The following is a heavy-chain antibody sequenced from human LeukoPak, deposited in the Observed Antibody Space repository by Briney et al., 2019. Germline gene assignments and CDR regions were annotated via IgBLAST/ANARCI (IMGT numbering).Heavy chain of an antibody. J-gene: IGHJ4*02. CDR1: GLTFSDYY. CDR2: ISSSGSTT. Sequence: GGSLRLSCAASGLTFSDYYMSWIRQAPGKGLEWVSYISSSGSTTYYADTVKGRFTISRDNAKNSLYLQMNSLRAEDTAVYYCARDGGLGALDYWGQGTLVTVSS. D-gene: IGHD2-15*01. CDR3: ARDGGLGALDY. V-gene: IGHV3-11*01.